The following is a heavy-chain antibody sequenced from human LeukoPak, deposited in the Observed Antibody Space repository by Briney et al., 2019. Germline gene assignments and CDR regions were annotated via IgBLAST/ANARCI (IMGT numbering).Heavy chain of an antibody. V-gene: IGHV1-3*01. J-gene: IGHJ4*02. D-gene: IGHD3-9*01. Sequence: GASVKVSCKASEYTFTGYAINWVRQAPGQRLEWMGWINAGNGNTKYSQKFQGRVTMTTDTSTSTAYMELRSLRSDDTAVYYCARGRELLRYFDWLIDFDYWGQGTLVTVSS. CDR3: ARGRELLRYFDWLIDFDY. CDR1: EYTFTGYA. CDR2: INAGNGNT.